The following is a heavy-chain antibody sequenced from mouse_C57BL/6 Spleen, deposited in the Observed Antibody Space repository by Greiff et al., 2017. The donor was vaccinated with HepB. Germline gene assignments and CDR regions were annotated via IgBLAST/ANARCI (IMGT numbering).Heavy chain of an antibody. CDR2: IYPSDSET. V-gene: IGHV1-61*01. CDR1: GYTFTSYW. D-gene: IGHD1-1*01. J-gene: IGHJ2*01. Sequence: VQLQQPGAELVRPGSSVKLSCKASGYTFTSYWLDWVKQRPGQGLEWIGNIYPSDSETHYNQKFKDKATLTVDKSSSTAYMQLSSLTSEDSAVYYCARWITTVVAGDYFDYWGQGTTLTVSS. CDR3: ARWITTVVAGDYFDY.